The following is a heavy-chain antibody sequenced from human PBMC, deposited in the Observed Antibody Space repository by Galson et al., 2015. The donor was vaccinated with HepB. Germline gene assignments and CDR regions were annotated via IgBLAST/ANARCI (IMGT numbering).Heavy chain of an antibody. Sequence: SLRLSCAASGFTFSSYEMNWVRQAPGKGLEWVSYISSSGSTIYYADSVKGRFTISRDNAKNSLYLQMNSLRAEDTAVYYCARASTNPLLWFGEGFDYWGQGTLVTVSS. V-gene: IGHV3-48*03. D-gene: IGHD3-10*01. J-gene: IGHJ4*02. CDR1: GFTFSSYE. CDR2: ISSSGSTI. CDR3: ARASTNPLLWFGEGFDY.